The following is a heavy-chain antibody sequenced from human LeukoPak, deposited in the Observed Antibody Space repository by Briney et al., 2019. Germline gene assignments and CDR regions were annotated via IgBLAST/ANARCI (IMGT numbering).Heavy chain of an antibody. CDR1: GFTFSSYD. CDR2: ISSNGGST. Sequence: GGSLSLSCSASGFTFSSYDMHWVREAPGKGLEYVSAISSNGGSTYYADSVKGRFTISRDNSKNTLYLQMSSLRAEDTAVYYCVKDHGCSGGSCYPSWGQGTLVTVSS. D-gene: IGHD2-15*01. CDR3: VKDHGCSGGSCYPS. V-gene: IGHV3-64D*08. J-gene: IGHJ4*02.